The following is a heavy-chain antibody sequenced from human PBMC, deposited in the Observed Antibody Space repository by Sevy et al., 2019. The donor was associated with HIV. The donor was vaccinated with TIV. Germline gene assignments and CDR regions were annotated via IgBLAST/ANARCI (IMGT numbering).Heavy chain of an antibody. Sequence: SETLSLTCAVSGGYISTYYWSWIRQPPGKGLEWIGSIYYRGSSNYNSSLKSRVTISIDTSKNQRSLKLSLVTDADTAVYYCAKLKKGEYDYGCAADRAALKDRPFDYWGQGTRVTVSS. V-gene: IGHV4-59*12. D-gene: IGHD5-18*01. CDR1: GGYISTYY. J-gene: IGHJ4*02. CDR2: IYYRGSS. CDR3: AKLKKGEYDYGCAADRAALKDRPFDY.